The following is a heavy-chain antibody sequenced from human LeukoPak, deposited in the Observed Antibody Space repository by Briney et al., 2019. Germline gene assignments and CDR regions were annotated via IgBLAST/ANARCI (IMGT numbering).Heavy chain of an antibody. V-gene: IGHV4-34*01. D-gene: IGHD1-26*01. CDR3: ASPEWELLP. J-gene: IGHJ5*02. Sequence: SETLSLTCAVYGGSFSGYYWSWIRQPPGKGLEWIGSIYYSGSTYYNPSLKSRVTISVDTSKNQFSLKLSSVTAADTAVYYCASPEWELLPWGQGTLVTVSS. CDR1: GGSFSGYY. CDR2: IYYSGST.